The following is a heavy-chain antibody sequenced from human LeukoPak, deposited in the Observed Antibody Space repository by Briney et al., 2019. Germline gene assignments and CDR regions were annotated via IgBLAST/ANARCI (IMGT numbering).Heavy chain of an antibody. D-gene: IGHD4-17*01. V-gene: IGHV4-38-2*01. CDR1: GYSISSGYY. CDR2: IYHSGST. CDR3: ARRRRNGDYGY. Sequence: PSETLSLTCAVSGYSISSGYYWGWIRQPPGKGLEWIGGIYHSGSTYYNPSLKSRVTISVDTSKNQFSLKLSSVTAADTAVYYCARRRRNGDYGYWGQGTLVTVSS. J-gene: IGHJ4*02.